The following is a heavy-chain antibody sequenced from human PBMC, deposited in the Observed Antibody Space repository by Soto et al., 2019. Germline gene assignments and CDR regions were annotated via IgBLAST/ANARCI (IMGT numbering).Heavy chain of an antibody. Sequence: SETLSLTCTVSGGSISSSSYYWGWIRQPPGKGLEWIGSIYYSGNTYYNPSLKSRVTISVDTSKNQFSLKLSSVTAADTAVYYCARHKDIVEMATIFDYWGQGTLVTVSS. CDR2: IYYSGNT. D-gene: IGHD5-12*01. J-gene: IGHJ4*02. CDR1: GGSISSSSYY. CDR3: ARHKDIVEMATIFDY. V-gene: IGHV4-39*01.